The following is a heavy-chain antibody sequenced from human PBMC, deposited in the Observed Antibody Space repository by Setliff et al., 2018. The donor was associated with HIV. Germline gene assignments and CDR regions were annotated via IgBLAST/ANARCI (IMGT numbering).Heavy chain of an antibody. CDR2: IYYSGST. CDR3: AIARGVCSGGRCPAHHYYYYKDV. V-gene: IGHV4-59*12. D-gene: IGHD2-15*01. Sequence: SETLSLTCTVSGGSISTYYWSWIRQPPGKVLEWTGNIYYSGSTNYHSSLNSRVTISVEKSKNQFSLKLSSVTAADTAVYYWAIARGVCSGGRCPAHHYYYYKDVCGKGHTVTVSS. CDR1: GGSISTYY. J-gene: IGHJ6*03.